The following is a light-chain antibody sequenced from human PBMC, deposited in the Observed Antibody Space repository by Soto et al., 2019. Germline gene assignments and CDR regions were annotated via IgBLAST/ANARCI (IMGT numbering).Light chain of an antibody. J-gene: IGLJ3*02. CDR1: SSNIGNNY. Sequence: QSALTQPPSVSAAPGQKVTISCSGSSSNIGNNYVSWYQQLPGTAPKLLIYDNSERPSGIPDRFSGSKSGTSATLGITGLQTGDEADYFCGTWDNSLSTGVFGGGTQLTVL. V-gene: IGLV1-51*01. CDR2: DNS. CDR3: GTWDNSLSTGV.